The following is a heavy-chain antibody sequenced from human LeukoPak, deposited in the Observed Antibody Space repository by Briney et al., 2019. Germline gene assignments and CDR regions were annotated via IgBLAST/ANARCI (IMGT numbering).Heavy chain of an antibody. CDR1: GYTFTGYY. J-gene: IGHJ4*02. CDR3: ARDRVGSGWPRPYYFEF. CDR2: INPNTGAI. D-gene: IGHD6-19*01. Sequence: ASVKVSCTASGYTFTGYYIHWVRQAPGQGLEWMAWINPNTGAIMFAEKFRGRVTMTRDTSISTGYMELRGLKSDDTAVYYCARDRVGSGWPRPYYFEFWGQGTPVTVSS. V-gene: IGHV1-2*02.